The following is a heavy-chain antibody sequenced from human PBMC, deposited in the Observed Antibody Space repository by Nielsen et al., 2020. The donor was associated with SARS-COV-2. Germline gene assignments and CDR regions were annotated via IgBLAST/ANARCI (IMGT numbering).Heavy chain of an antibody. CDR3: ARILEGFSKGFDY. Sequence: GGSLRLSCAASGFTFSSYWMSWVRQAPGKGLEWVANIKQDGSEKYYVDSVKGRFTISRDNAKNSLYLQMNSLRAEDTAVYYCARILEGFSKGFDYWGQGTLVTVSS. D-gene: IGHD3-3*01. V-gene: IGHV3-7*01. CDR2: IKQDGSEK. CDR1: GFTFSSYW. J-gene: IGHJ4*02.